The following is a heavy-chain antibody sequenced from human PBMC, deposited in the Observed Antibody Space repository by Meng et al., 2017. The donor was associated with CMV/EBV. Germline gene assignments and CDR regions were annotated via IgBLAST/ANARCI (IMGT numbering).Heavy chain of an antibody. J-gene: IGHJ4*02. V-gene: IGHV3-21*01. D-gene: IGHD1-20*01. Sequence: GESLKISCVASGFSFDDYAMHWVRQAPGKGLEWVSSISSSSSYIYYADSVKGRFTISRDNAKNSLYLQMNSLRAEDTAVYYCARESRGPRITGTDYWGQGTLVTVSS. CDR1: GFSFDDYA. CDR2: ISSSSSYI. CDR3: ARESRGPRITGTDY.